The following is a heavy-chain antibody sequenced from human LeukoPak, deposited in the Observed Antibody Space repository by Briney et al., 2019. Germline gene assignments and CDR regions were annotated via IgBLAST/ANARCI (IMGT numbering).Heavy chain of an antibody. CDR2: IWYGGSNK. V-gene: IGHV3-33*08. CDR3: ARTPYLDYGEDY. D-gene: IGHD4-17*01. J-gene: IGHJ4*02. CDR1: GFTFSSYG. Sequence: GGSLRLSCAASGFTFSSYGMHWVRQAPGKGLEWVAVIWYGGSNKYYADSVKGRFTISRDNAKNSLYLQMNSLRAEDTAVYYCARTPYLDYGEDYWGQGTLVTVSS.